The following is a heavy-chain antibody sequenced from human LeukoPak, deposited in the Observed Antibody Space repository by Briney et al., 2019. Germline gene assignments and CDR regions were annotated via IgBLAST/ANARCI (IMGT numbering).Heavy chain of an antibody. J-gene: IGHJ4*02. Sequence: GGSLRLSCAVSGITFSDHDMDWVRQAPGKGLEWCGRTKNKGNSYTREYAASVKGRFTISGDDSKNSLYLQMNSLKTEDTAIYYCVAMIREVGYWGQGTLVTVSS. CDR1: GITFSDHD. CDR2: TKNKGNSYTR. CDR3: VAMIREVGY. V-gene: IGHV3-72*01. D-gene: IGHD3-10*01.